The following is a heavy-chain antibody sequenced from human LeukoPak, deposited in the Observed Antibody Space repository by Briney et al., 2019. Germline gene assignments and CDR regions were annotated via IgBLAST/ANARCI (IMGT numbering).Heavy chain of an antibody. CDR2: VYSGGNT. Sequence: GGSLRLSCAASGFTFSSYAMSWVRQAPGKGLEWVSVVYSGGNTYYADSVKGRFTISRDNSKNTLYLQMNSLRAEDTAVYYCAREPPGGGFDYWGQGTLVTASS. J-gene: IGHJ4*02. D-gene: IGHD3-16*01. V-gene: IGHV3-66*01. CDR3: AREPPGGGFDY. CDR1: GFTFSSYA.